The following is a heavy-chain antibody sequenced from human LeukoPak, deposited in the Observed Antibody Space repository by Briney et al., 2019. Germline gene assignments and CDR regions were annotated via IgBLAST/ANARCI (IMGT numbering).Heavy chain of an antibody. Sequence: GGSLRLSCAASGFTFSSYGMHWVRQAPGKGLEWVAFIRYDGSNKYYADSVKGRFTISRDNSKNTLYLQMNSLRAEDTAVYYCAREPTPDSYYDILTGYSSGYWGQGTLVTVSS. D-gene: IGHD3-9*01. CDR2: IRYDGSNK. CDR3: AREPTPDSYYDILTGYSSGY. J-gene: IGHJ4*02. V-gene: IGHV3-30*02. CDR1: GFTFSSYG.